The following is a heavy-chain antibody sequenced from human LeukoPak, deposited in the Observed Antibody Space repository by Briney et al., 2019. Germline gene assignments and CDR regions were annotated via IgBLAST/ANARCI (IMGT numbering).Heavy chain of an antibody. CDR1: GGSLSSSN. D-gene: IGHD3-3*01. CDR3: ARDRSGDDDFWSGYYTNYFDP. Sequence: ETLSLTCAVSGGSLSSSNWWSWVRPPPGKGLEWVSYISSSSRTIYYAASVKGRFTISRDNAKSSLYLQMNSLRAEDTAVYYCARDRSGDDDFWSGYYTNYFDPWGQGTLVTVSS. J-gene: IGHJ5*02. V-gene: IGHV3-48*01. CDR2: ISSSSRTI.